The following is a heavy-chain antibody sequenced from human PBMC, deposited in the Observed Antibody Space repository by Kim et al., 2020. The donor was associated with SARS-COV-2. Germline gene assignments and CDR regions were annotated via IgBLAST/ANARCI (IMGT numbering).Heavy chain of an antibody. V-gene: IGHV3-30*04. J-gene: IGHJ4*02. CDR2: ISYDGSNK. Sequence: GGSLRLSCAASGFTFSSYAMHWVRQAPGKGLEWVAVISYDGSNKYYADSVKGRFTISRDNSKNTLYLQMNSLRAEDTAVYYCARERYSSGWYYFDYWGQGTLVTVSS. CDR3: ARERYSSGWYYFDY. D-gene: IGHD6-19*01. CDR1: GFTFSSYA.